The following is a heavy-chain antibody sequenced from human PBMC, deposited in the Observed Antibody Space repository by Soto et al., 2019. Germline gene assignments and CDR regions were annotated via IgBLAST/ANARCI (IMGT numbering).Heavy chain of an antibody. Sequence: PGGSLRISCAASGFTFSSYAMSWVRQAPGKGLEWVSAISGSGGSTYYADSVKGRFTISRDNSKNTLYLQMNSLRAEDTAVYYCAKAGPRMIAAAGTMFGYWGQGTLVTVSS. V-gene: IGHV3-23*01. CDR2: ISGSGGST. CDR3: AKAGPRMIAAAGTMFGY. D-gene: IGHD6-13*01. J-gene: IGHJ4*02. CDR1: GFTFSSYA.